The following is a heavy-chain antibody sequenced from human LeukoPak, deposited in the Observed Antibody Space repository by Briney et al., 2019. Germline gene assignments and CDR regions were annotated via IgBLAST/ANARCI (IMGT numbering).Heavy chain of an antibody. J-gene: IGHJ4*02. CDR2: IKQDGSEK. CDR3: AMSGSYYVDDAYFDY. Sequence: HPGGSLRLSCAASGFTFSSYAMTWVRQAPGKGLEWVANIKQDGSEKYYVDSVKGRFTISRDNAKNSLYLQMNSLRAEDTAVYYCAMSGSYYVDDAYFDYWGQGTLVTVSS. D-gene: IGHD1-26*01. CDR1: GFTFSSYA. V-gene: IGHV3-7*01.